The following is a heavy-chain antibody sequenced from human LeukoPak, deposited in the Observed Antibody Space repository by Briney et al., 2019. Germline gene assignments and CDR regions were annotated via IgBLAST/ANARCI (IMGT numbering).Heavy chain of an antibody. CDR2: IYYSGST. CDR3: ARVGSSGWSQKYYFDY. D-gene: IGHD6-19*01. J-gene: IGHJ4*02. Sequence: SETLSLTCTVSGGSISSYYWSWIRQPPGKGLEWIGYIYYSGSTNYNPSLKSRVTISVDTSKNQFSLKLSSVTAADTVVYYCARVGSSGWSQKYYFDYWGQGTLVTVSS. V-gene: IGHV4-59*01. CDR1: GGSISSYY.